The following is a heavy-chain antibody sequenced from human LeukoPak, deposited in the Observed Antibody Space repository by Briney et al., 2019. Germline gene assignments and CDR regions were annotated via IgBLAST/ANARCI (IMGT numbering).Heavy chain of an antibody. J-gene: IGHJ4*02. CDR1: GGSINRYY. CDR3: ARGGKATVVTM. D-gene: IGHD4-23*01. CDR2: IYSSGST. Sequence: SETLSLPRTVSGGSINRYYWRWLRQPAGKGLEWIGRIYSSGSTNYNPSLKSRVSMSVDASKNQFPLKLTSGTAADTAVYYCARGGKATVVTMWGQGILVTVSS. V-gene: IGHV4-4*07.